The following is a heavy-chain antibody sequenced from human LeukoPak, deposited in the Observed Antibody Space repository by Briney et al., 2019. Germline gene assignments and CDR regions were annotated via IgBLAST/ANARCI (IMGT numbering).Heavy chain of an antibody. Sequence: PGGSLRLSCAASGFTFSSYAMSWVRQAPGKGLEWVSGISVNAGSTYYADSVKGRFTISRDNAKNSLYLQMNSLRAEDTAVYYCAELGITMIGGVWGKGTTVTISS. CDR3: AELGITMIGGV. J-gene: IGHJ6*04. CDR1: GFTFSSYA. V-gene: IGHV3-23*01. D-gene: IGHD3-10*02. CDR2: ISVNAGST.